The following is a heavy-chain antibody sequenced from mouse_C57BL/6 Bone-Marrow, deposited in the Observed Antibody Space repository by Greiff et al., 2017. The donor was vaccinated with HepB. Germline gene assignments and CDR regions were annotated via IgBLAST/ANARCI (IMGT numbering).Heavy chain of an antibody. V-gene: IGHV1-81*01. Sequence: VQLQQSGAELARPGASVKLSCKASGYTFTSYGISWVKQRTGQGLEWIGEIYPRSGNTYYNEKFKGKATLTADKSSSTAYMELRSLTSEDSAVYFCARFRVGLRRGYAMDYWGQGTSVTVSS. CDR1: GYTFTSYG. J-gene: IGHJ4*01. CDR2: IYPRSGNT. D-gene: IGHD2-4*01. CDR3: ARFRVGLRRGYAMDY.